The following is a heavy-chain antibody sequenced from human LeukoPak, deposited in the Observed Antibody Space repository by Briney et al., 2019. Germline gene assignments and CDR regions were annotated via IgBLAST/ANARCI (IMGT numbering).Heavy chain of an antibody. CDR1: GFTFSNYA. CDR2: ITDSGSIT. CDR3: AKVDYIYDYGHLDS. D-gene: IGHD3-16*01. V-gene: IGHV3-23*01. J-gene: IGHJ4*02. Sequence: GGSLRLSCAASGFTFSNYAMSWVRQAPGKGLEWVSAITDSGSITHYADSVKGRFTISRDNSKTTLSLQMSSLRAEDSGIYYCAKVDYIYDYGHLDSWGQGTLVTVSS.